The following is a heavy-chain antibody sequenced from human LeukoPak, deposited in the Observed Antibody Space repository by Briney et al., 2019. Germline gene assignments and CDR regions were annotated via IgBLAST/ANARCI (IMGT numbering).Heavy chain of an antibody. CDR2: ISGSGGST. D-gene: IGHD3-22*01. CDR3: AKVSWPHYYYDSSGYYWFDY. Sequence: GRSLRLSCAASGFTFSSYAMSWVRQAPGKGLEWVSAISGSGGSTYYADSVKGRFTISRDNSKNTLYLQMNSLRAEDAAVYYCAKVSWPHYYYDSSGYYWFDYWGQGTLVTVSS. J-gene: IGHJ4*02. CDR1: GFTFSSYA. V-gene: IGHV3-23*01.